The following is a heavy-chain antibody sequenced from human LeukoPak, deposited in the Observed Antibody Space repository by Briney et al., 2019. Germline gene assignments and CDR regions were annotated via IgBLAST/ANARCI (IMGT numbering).Heavy chain of an antibody. CDR2: IYSSGTT. J-gene: IGHJ4*02. Sequence: SETLSLTCAVYGGSFSGYYWSWIRQPPGKRLEWIGYIYSSGTTRYNPSLKSRVTISVDTSKNHFSLNLSSMTAADTAVYYCARDNPVPVWGQGALVTVSS. V-gene: IGHV4-59*01. CDR1: GGSFSGYY. CDR3: ARDNPVPV. D-gene: IGHD6-6*01.